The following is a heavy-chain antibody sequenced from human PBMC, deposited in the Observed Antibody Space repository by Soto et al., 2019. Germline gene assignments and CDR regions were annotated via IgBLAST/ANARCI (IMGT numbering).Heavy chain of an antibody. V-gene: IGHV4-31*03. CDR3: AREGGPMTTVTHPDL. D-gene: IGHD4-17*01. Sequence: QVQLQESGPGLVKPSQTLSLTCTVSGGSISSGGYYWSWIRQYPGKGLEWIGYIYYSGSTYYNPSLKSRVTISVDTSKNQFSLKLSSVTAADTAVYYCAREGGPMTTVTHPDLWGQGTLVTVSS. J-gene: IGHJ4*02. CDR1: GGSISSGGYY. CDR2: IYYSGST.